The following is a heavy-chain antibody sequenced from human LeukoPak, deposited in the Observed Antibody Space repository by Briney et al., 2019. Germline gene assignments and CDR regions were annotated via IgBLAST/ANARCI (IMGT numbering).Heavy chain of an antibody. CDR1: GFTFSSYW. CDR3: AKNYYDSSGTY. Sequence: GGSLRLSCAASGFTFSSYWMSWVRQAPGKGLEWVANIKKDGSEKYYVDSVKGRFTISRDNPKNSLYLQMNSLRAEDTAVYYCAKNYYDSSGTYWGQGTLVTVSS. V-gene: IGHV3-7*01. CDR2: IKKDGSEK. J-gene: IGHJ4*02. D-gene: IGHD3-22*01.